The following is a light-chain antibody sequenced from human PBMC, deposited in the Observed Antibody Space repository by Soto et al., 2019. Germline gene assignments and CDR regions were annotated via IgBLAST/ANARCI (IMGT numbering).Light chain of an antibody. CDR2: RAS. Sequence: DIQMTQSPSSLSASVGDRVSITCRASQSISTYGNWYQQKPGTAPNLLIYRASTLESGVPSRFSGSGSGTDFTLTISSLQPADFSTYYCQQSFSTPITFGQGTRLDIK. CDR3: QQSFSTPIT. CDR1: QSISTY. V-gene: IGKV1-39*01. J-gene: IGKJ5*01.